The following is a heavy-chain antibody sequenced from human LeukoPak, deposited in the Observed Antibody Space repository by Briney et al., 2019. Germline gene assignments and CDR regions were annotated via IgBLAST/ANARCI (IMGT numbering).Heavy chain of an antibody. CDR3: ARGKRITIFGVVKLWFGP. J-gene: IGHJ5*02. V-gene: IGHV4-30-4*08. D-gene: IGHD3-3*01. CDR2: IYYSGST. CDR1: GGSISSGDYY. Sequence: PSQTLSLTCTVSGGSISSGDYYWSWIRQPPGKGLEWIGYIYYSGSTYYNPSLKSRVTISVDTSKNQFSLKLSSVTAADTAVYYCARGKRITIFGVVKLWFGPWGQGTLVTVSS.